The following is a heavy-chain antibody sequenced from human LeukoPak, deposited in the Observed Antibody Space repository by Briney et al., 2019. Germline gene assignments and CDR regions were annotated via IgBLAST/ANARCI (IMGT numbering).Heavy chain of an antibody. J-gene: IGHJ6*02. CDR1: GGTFSSYA. CDR2: IIPIFGTA. D-gene: IGHD1-1*01. V-gene: IGHV1-69*01. Sequence: SVKVSCKASGGTFSSYAISWVRQAPGQGLEWMGGIIPIFGTANYAQKFQGRVTITADESTSTAYMELSSLRSEDTAVYYCARGFNSNWNYYYYGMDVRGQGTTVTVSS. CDR3: ARGFNSNWNYYYYGMDV.